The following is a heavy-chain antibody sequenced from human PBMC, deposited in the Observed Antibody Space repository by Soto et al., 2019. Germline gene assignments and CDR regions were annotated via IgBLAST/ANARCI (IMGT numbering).Heavy chain of an antibody. Sequence: SETLALTCTVSGGSISSYYWSWIRQPPGKGLEWIGYIYYSGSTNYNPSLKSRVTISVDTSKNQLSLKLSSVTAADTAVYYCARVYSGYDYRYYYYGMDVWGQGTTVTVSS. CDR2: IYYSGST. D-gene: IGHD5-12*01. V-gene: IGHV4-59*01. J-gene: IGHJ6*02. CDR1: GGSISSYY. CDR3: ARVYSGYDYRYYYYGMDV.